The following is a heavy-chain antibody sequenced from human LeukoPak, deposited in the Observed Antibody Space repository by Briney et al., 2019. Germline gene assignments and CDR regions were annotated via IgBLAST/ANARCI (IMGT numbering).Heavy chain of an antibody. J-gene: IGHJ4*02. CDR3: ARGGPAAGRFDY. CDR2: INPNSGGT. CDR1: GYTFTGYY. Sequence: ASVKVSCKASGYTFTGYYMHWVRQAPGQGLEWMGWINPNSGGTNYAQKFQGRVTMTRDTSISTAYMELSSLRSEDTAVYYCARGGPAAGRFDYWGQGTLVTVSS. D-gene: IGHD6-13*01. V-gene: IGHV1-2*02.